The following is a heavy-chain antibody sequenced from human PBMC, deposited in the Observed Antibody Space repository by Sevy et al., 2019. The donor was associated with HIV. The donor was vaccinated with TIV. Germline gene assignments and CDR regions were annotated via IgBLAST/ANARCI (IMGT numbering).Heavy chain of an antibody. Sequence: LTCTVSGGSISTYYWNWIRQPPGKGLEWIGHIYYTGTTNYNPSLKRRVTISVETSKNQFSLELTSVPAADTAVYYCARGGDYVWGSYRPADYAFDIWGQGTMVTVSS. D-gene: IGHD3-16*02. CDR3: ARGGDYVWGSYRPADYAFDI. V-gene: IGHV4-59*01. J-gene: IGHJ3*02. CDR2: IYYTGTT. CDR1: GGSISTYY.